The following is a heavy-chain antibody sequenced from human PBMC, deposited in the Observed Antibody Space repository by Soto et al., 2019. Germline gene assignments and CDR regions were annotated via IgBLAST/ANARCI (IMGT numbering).Heavy chain of an antibody. Sequence: QVHLVQSGAEVKKPGSSVRVSCKASGGTFTTYAFNWVRQAPGQGLEWMGGVVTISGETKYAQKFQGRVTITADKSTSTAYMDLSTLTSEDTALYYCAILPQRGTYFKFDYWGQGTLVTVSS. D-gene: IGHD3-10*01. CDR2: VVTISGET. V-gene: IGHV1-69*06. J-gene: IGHJ4*02. CDR1: GGTFTTYA. CDR3: AILPQRGTYFKFDY.